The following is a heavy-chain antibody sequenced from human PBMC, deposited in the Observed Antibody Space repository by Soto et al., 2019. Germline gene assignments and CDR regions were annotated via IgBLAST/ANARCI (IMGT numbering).Heavy chain of an antibody. CDR2: ISWNSGSI. Sequence: GGSLRLSCAASGFTFDDYAMHWVRQAPGKGLEWVSGISWNSGSIGYADSVKGRFTISRDNAKNSLYLQMNSLRAEDTALYYCAKGWAGSSTSCFDYWGQGTLVTVSS. CDR3: AKGWAGSSTSCFDY. CDR1: GFTFDDYA. D-gene: IGHD2-2*01. J-gene: IGHJ4*02. V-gene: IGHV3-9*01.